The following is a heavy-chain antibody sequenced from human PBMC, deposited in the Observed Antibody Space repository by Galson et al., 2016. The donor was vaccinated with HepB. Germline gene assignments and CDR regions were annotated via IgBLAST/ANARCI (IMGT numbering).Heavy chain of an antibody. Sequence: SVKVSCKASGGTFSTYTISWVRQAPGHGLEWMGRIIPIFGTTNYAQKFQGRFTITADKSTSTAYMELSSLRSEDTAMYYCARVLREWLGALPFDYWGQGTLVTVSS. CDR1: GGTFSTYT. J-gene: IGHJ4*02. CDR3: ARVLREWLGALPFDY. CDR2: IIPIFGTT. V-gene: IGHV1-69*08. D-gene: IGHD6-19*01.